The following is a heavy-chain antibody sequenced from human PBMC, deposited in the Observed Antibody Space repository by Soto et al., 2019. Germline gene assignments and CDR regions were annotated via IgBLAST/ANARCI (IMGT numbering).Heavy chain of an antibody. D-gene: IGHD6-6*01. CDR2: IIPIFGTA. CDR1: GGTFSSYA. Sequence: QVQLVQSGAEVKKPGSSVKVSCKASGGTFSSYAISWVRQAPGQGLEWMGGIIPIFGTANYAQKFQGRVTITADESTSTAYLGRSSLRSEDTAVYYCARGGWDSSSPWGDYDYWGQGTLVTVSS. J-gene: IGHJ4*02. V-gene: IGHV1-69*12. CDR3: ARGGWDSSSPWGDYDY.